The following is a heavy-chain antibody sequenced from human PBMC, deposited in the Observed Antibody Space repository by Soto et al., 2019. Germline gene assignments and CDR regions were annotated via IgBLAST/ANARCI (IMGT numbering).Heavy chain of an antibody. CDR3: ARQDYYLDV. J-gene: IGHJ6*03. CDR2: ISAYNGNT. Sequence: VQMVQSGAEVKKPGASVKVSCKASGYTFTSYGISWVRQAPGQGIEWMGWISAYNGNTNYAQKIQGRVTMTTDTTRSTAYMELSSLRTDDTAVYYCARQDYYLDVWSLGTTVNGSS. V-gene: IGHV1-18*01. CDR1: GYTFTSYG.